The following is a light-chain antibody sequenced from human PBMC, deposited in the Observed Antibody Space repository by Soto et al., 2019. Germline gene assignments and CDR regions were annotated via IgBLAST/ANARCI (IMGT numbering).Light chain of an antibody. CDR3: CSYAGSSPSVV. J-gene: IGLJ2*01. CDR2: EGS. Sequence: QSALTQPASVSGSPGQSITISCTGTSSDVGNYNLVSWYQHHPGKAPKLIIYEGSKRPSGVSNRFSGSKSGNTASLTISGLQAEDEADYYCCSYAGSSPSVVFGGGTKLTVL. CDR1: SSDVGNYNL. V-gene: IGLV2-23*01.